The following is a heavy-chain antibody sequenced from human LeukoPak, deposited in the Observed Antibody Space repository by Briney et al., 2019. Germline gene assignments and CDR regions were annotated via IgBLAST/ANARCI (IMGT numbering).Heavy chain of an antibody. CDR3: AREGGSGSYYVADAFDI. D-gene: IGHD1-26*01. V-gene: IGHV1-18*01. CDR2: ISAYNGNT. J-gene: IGHJ3*02. CDR1: GYTFTSYG. Sequence: ASVKVSCKTSGYTFTSYGISWVRQAPGQGLEWMGWISAYNGNTNYAQKFQGRVTMTTDTSTSTAYMELRSLRSDDTAVYYCAREGGSGSYYVADAFDIWGQGTMVTVSS.